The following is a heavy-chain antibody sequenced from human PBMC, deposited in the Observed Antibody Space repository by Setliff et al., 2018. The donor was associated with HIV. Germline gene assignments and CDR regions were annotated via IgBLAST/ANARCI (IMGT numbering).Heavy chain of an antibody. CDR1: GFNANPYT. D-gene: IGHD1-26*01. CDR2: LRGDGII. J-gene: IGHJ4*02. CDR3: ARDDKWAFDY. Sequence: VGSLRLSCAVSGFNANPYTMAWVRQAPGRGLEWLSSLRGDGIISYADSVKGRFTISRDSAKNSLFLQMNSLRGEDTAVYFCARDDKWAFDYWGQGTQVTVSS. V-gene: IGHV3-48*01.